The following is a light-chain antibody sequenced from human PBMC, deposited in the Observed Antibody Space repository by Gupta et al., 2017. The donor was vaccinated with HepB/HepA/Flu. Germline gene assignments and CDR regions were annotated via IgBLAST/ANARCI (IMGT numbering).Light chain of an antibody. J-gene: IGKJ5*01. CDR1: QSVSSN. V-gene: IGKV3-15*01. CDR3: QQYNNRLT. Sequence: EIVMTQSPATLSVSPGERATLSCRASQSVSSNLAWYQQKPGQAPRLLSYGASTRATGIPARFSGSGSGTEFTLTISSLQSEDFAVYYCQQYNNRLTFGQGTRLEIK. CDR2: GAS.